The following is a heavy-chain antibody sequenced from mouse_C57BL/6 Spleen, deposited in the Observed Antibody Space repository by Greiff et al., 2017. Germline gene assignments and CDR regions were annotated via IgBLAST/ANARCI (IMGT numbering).Heavy chain of an antibody. CDR2: INPNNGGT. J-gene: IGHJ4*01. CDR1: GYTFTDYN. Sequence: EVMLVESGPELVKPGASVKMSCKASGYTFTDYNMHWVKQSHGKSLEWIGYINPNNGGTSYNQKFKGKATLTVNKSSSTAYMELRSLTSEDSAVYYCAITNWDVNYAMDYWGQGTSVTVSS. D-gene: IGHD4-1*02. V-gene: IGHV1-22*01. CDR3: AITNWDVNYAMDY.